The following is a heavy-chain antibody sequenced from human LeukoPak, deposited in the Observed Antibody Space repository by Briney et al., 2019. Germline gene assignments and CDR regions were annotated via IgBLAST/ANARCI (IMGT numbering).Heavy chain of an antibody. CDR2: IYHSGST. CDR1: GGSISSGGYS. CDR3: ATGGRYYYDSSGYFRY. D-gene: IGHD3-22*01. Sequence: PSETLSLTCAVSGGSISSGGYSWSWIRQPPGKGLEWIGYIYHSGSTYYNPSLKSRVTISVDRSKNQFSLKLSSVTAADTAVYYCATGGRYYYDSSGYFRYWGQGTLVTVSS. V-gene: IGHV4-30-2*01. J-gene: IGHJ4*02.